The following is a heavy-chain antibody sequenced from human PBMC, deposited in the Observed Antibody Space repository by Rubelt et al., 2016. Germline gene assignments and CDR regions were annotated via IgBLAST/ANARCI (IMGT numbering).Heavy chain of an antibody. V-gene: IGHV3-74*02. CDR1: GFTVSGDY. CDR2: INSDVSIT. D-gene: IGHD3-3*01. Sequence: EVQLVESGGGLVQPGGSLRLSCAVSGFTVSGDYMSWVRQPPGKGLVWVSRINSDVSITNDADSVRGRFTISRDNAKNTLYLQMNSLRPEDTAVYYCARGSGYYTFDFWGQGTLVTVSS. J-gene: IGHJ4*02. CDR3: ARGSGYYTFDF.